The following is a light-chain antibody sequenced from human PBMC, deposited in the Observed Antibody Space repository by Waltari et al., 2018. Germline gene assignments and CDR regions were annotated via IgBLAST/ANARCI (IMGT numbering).Light chain of an antibody. J-gene: IGKJ1*01. V-gene: IGKV1-8*01. CDR3: QQYYTYPRT. CDR1: QNIGSY. CDR2: ASS. Sequence: AIRMTQSPSSFSASKGDRVTITCRANQNIGSYLAWYQQKPGKAPKLLFYASSTLQSGVPSRFSGSGSGTDFTLTISCLQSEDCATYYCQQYYTYPRTFGQGTFVEV.